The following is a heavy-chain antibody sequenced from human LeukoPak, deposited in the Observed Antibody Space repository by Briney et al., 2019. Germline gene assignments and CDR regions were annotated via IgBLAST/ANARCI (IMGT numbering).Heavy chain of an antibody. CDR3: AKTLSAFGADS. D-gene: IGHD3-10*01. Sequence: GRSLRLSCAASGLTFSNYDMHWVRQAPGKGLEWVAIISFDGSNQHYADSVKGRFTISRDNLKNTLYLQMNSLRAEDTAIFYCAKTLSAFGADSWGQGTLVTVSS. J-gene: IGHJ5*01. CDR2: ISFDGSNQ. V-gene: IGHV3-30*18. CDR1: GLTFSNYD.